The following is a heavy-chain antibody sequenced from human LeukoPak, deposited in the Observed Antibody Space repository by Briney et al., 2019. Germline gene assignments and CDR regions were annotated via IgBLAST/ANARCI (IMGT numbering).Heavy chain of an antibody. Sequence: GGSLRLSCAASGFTFSSYAMSWVRQAPGKGLEWVGRIKSKTDGGTTDYAAPVKGRFTISRDDSKNTLYLQMNSLKTEDTAVYYCTTDLDLLLWFGELFGNWGQGTLVTVSS. CDR1: GFTFSSYA. J-gene: IGHJ4*02. V-gene: IGHV3-15*01. CDR3: TTDLDLLLWFGELFGN. D-gene: IGHD3-10*01. CDR2: IKSKTDGGTT.